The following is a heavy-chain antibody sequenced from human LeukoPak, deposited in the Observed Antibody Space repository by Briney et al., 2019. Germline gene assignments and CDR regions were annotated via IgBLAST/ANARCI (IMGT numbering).Heavy chain of an antibody. J-gene: IGHJ4*02. CDR3: ARMVGGYYFDY. Sequence: SETLSLTCTVSGGSISSSSYYWSWIRQPPGKGLEWIGYIYYSGSTYYNPSLKSRVTMSVDTSKNQFSLKLSSVTAVDTAVYYCARMVGGYYFDYWGQGALVTVSS. CDR2: IYYSGST. D-gene: IGHD1-26*01. CDR1: GGSISSSSYY. V-gene: IGHV4-39*07.